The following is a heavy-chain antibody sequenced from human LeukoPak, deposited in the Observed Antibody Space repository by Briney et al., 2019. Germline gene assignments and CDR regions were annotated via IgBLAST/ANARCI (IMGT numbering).Heavy chain of an antibody. CDR3: ANYGGVDY. CDR2: IRYDGSNK. CDR1: GFTFSSYG. D-gene: IGHD3-10*01. J-gene: IGHJ4*02. V-gene: IGHV3-30*02. Sequence: PGGSLRLSCAASGFTFSSYGMHWVRQASGKGLEWVAFIRYDGSNKYYADSVKGRFTISRDNSKNTLYLQMNSLRAEDTAVYYCANYGGVDYWGQGTLVAVSS.